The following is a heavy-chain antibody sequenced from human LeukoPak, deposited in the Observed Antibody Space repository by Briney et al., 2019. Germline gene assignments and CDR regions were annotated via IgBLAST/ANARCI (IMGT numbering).Heavy chain of an antibody. D-gene: IGHD3-10*01. J-gene: IGHJ4*02. V-gene: IGHV1-2*02. CDR2: INPNSGGT. CDR3: ASFNGSGSYYVDY. CDR1: GYTFTGYY. Sequence: VASVKVSCKASGYTFTGYYMHWVRQAPGQGLEWMGWINPNSGGTNYAQKFQGRVTMTRDTSISTAYMELSRLRSDDTAVYYCASFNGSGSYYVDYWGQGTLVTVSS.